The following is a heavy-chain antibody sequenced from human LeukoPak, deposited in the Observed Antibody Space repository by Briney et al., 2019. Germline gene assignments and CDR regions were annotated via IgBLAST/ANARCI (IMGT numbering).Heavy chain of an antibody. J-gene: IGHJ4*02. CDR3: ARVTGYCSGGSCYTDFDY. Sequence: PGGSLRLSCAASGFTFNTYWMHWVRQAPGKGLVWVSRINTDGSNTKYTDSVKGRFTISRDNAKNTLYLQMNSLRAEDTAVYYCARVTGYCSGGSCYTDFDYWGQGTLVNVSS. D-gene: IGHD2-15*01. CDR1: GFTFNTYW. V-gene: IGHV3-74*01. CDR2: INTDGSNT.